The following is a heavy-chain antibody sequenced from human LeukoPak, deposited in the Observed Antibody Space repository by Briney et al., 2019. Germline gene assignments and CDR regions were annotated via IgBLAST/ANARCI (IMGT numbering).Heavy chain of an antibody. CDR2: THPSGML. J-gene: IGHJ4*02. D-gene: IGHD3-22*01. V-gene: IGHV4-31*03. CDR3: SRGLDSRKLGY. CDR1: GASFNSDDQY. Sequence: PSETLSLTCTVSGASFNSDDQYWNWIRQSPGKGLEWIGSTHPSGMLYNNPSLESRVTMSRDASKNQFSLNLNSVTAADTAVYFCSRGLDSRKLGYWGQGILVTVSS.